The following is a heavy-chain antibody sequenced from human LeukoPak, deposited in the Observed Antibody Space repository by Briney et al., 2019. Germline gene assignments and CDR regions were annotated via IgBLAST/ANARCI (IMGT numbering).Heavy chain of an antibody. CDR1: GGSISSYY. CDR2: IYTSGST. Sequence: KASETLSLTCTVSGGSISSYYWSWIRQPAGKGLEWIGRIYTSGSTNYNPSLKSRVTMSVDTSKNQFSLKLSSVTAADTAVYYCARYIRHFDWLEYYFDYWGQGTLVTVSS. D-gene: IGHD3-9*01. V-gene: IGHV4-4*07. J-gene: IGHJ4*02. CDR3: ARYIRHFDWLEYYFDY.